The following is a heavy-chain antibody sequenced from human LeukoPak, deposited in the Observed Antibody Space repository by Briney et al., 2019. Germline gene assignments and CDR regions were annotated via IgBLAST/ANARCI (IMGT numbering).Heavy chain of an antibody. CDR2: ISAYNGNT. D-gene: IGHD2-2*01. V-gene: IGHV1-18*04. J-gene: IGHJ6*04. Sequence: ASVKVSCKASGYTFTSYGISWVRQAPGQGLEWMGWISAYNGNTNYAQKLQGRVTVTTDTSTSTAYMELRSLRSDDTAVYYCARDLIYCSSTSCPRLGYYYGMDVWGKGTTVTVSS. CDR3: ARDLIYCSSTSCPRLGYYYGMDV. CDR1: GYTFTSYG.